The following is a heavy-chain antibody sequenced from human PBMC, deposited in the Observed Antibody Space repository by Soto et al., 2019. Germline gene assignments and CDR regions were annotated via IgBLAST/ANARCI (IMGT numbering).Heavy chain of an antibody. Sequence: TSETLSLTCAVSGGSIRSDDSYWSWIRQCPGKGPEWIGYIHYSGGTYYNPSLKSRVTISVDTSKNQVSLSLSSVTAADTAVYYCVRTQRGGNLLFDLWGQGTLVTVSS. CDR2: IHYSGGT. V-gene: IGHV4-31*11. J-gene: IGHJ4*02. CDR1: GGSIRSDDSY. CDR3: VRTQRGGNLLFDL. D-gene: IGHD1-26*01.